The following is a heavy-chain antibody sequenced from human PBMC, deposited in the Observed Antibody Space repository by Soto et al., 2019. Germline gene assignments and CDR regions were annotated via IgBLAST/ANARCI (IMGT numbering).Heavy chain of an antibody. J-gene: IGHJ6*02. V-gene: IGHV3-30*14. Sequence: GWSLRLSCAASGFTFSSYAMHWVRQAPGKGLEWVAVISYDGSNKYYADSVKGRFTISRDNSKNTLYLQMNSLRAEDTAVYYCARDEIAAAGNYYYGMDVWGQGTTGTVSS. CDR2: ISYDGSNK. D-gene: IGHD6-13*01. CDR3: ARDEIAAAGNYYYGMDV. CDR1: GFTFSSYA.